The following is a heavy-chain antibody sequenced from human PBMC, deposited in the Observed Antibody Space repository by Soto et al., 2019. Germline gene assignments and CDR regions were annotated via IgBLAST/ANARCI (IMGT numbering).Heavy chain of an antibody. CDR2: VYPGDSDS. V-gene: IGHV5-51*01. D-gene: IGHD3-10*01. CDR1: GYSFTSYW. Sequence: GESLKISCKGSGYSFTSYWIGWVRQMPGKGLEWMGIVYPGDSDSRYSPSFQGQVTISADKSISTAYLQWSSLKASDTAMYYCARPPLGDSPEGMDAFDIWGQGPMGTVSS. J-gene: IGHJ3*02. CDR3: ARPPLGDSPEGMDAFDI.